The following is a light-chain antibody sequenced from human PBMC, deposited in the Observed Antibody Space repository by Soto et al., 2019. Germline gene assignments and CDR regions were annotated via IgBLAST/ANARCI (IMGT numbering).Light chain of an antibody. Sequence: VLTKSPGTLSLSPGERATLSCRASQSVSSSYLAWYQQKPGQAPRLLIYGASSRATGIPDRFSGSGSGTDFTLTISRLEPEDFAVYYCQQYGSSLPSTFGQGTMVAIK. CDR1: QSVSSSY. V-gene: IGKV3-20*01. J-gene: IGKJ1*01. CDR2: GAS. CDR3: QQYGSSLPST.